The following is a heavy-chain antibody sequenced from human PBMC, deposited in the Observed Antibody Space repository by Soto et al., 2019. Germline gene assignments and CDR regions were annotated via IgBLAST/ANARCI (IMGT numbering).Heavy chain of an antibody. CDR1: GFTVSSNY. V-gene: IGHV3-53*04. CDR3: ARVWTRYDILTGYYDWGAFDI. Sequence: GVLRLSCAASGFTVSSNYMSWVRQAPGKGLEWVSVIYSGGSTYYADSVKGRFTISRHNSKNTLYPQMNSLRAEDTAVYYCARVWTRYDILTGYYDWGAFDIWGQGTMVTVSS. J-gene: IGHJ3*02. D-gene: IGHD3-9*01. CDR2: IYSGGST.